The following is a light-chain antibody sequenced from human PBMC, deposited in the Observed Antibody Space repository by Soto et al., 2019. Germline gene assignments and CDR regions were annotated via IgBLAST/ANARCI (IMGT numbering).Light chain of an antibody. Sequence: EIVLAQSPGTLSLSPGERATLSCRASQRLGGDYLAWFQQKPGQSPRLLIYSASNRATGIPDRFSGSGSGTDFTLTISRLEPEDFVVYYCQQNGSLPITFGQGTRLEIK. CDR2: SAS. CDR3: QQNGSLPIT. CDR1: QRLGGDY. J-gene: IGKJ5*01. V-gene: IGKV3-20*01.